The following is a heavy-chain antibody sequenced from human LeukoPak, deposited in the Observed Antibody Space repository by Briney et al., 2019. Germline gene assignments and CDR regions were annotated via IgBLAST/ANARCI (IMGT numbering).Heavy chain of an antibody. Sequence: GRSLRLSCAASGFTFSSYGMHWVRQAPGKGLEWVAVISYDGSNKYYADSVKGRFTISRDNSKNTLYLQMNSLRAEDTAVYYCARGGSLRFLEWLLLGDYWGQGTLVTVSS. CDR1: GFTFSSYG. CDR2: ISYDGSNK. V-gene: IGHV3-30*03. J-gene: IGHJ4*02. D-gene: IGHD3-3*01. CDR3: ARGGSLRFLEWLLLGDY.